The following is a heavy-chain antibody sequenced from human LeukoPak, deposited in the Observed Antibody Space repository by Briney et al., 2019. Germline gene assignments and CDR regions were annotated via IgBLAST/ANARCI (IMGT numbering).Heavy chain of an antibody. D-gene: IGHD6-6*01. V-gene: IGHV1-18*01. J-gene: IGHJ4*02. CDR3: ARDYSRVAAPYYFDS. CDR1: GYTFTNYG. Sequence: ASVTVSCKASGYTFTNYGISWVRQAPGQGLEWMGCISAYDGSTNYAQKLQGRVTMTTDTSTSTAYMELRSLRSDDAAVYFCARDYSRVAAPYYFDSWGQGTLVTVSS. CDR2: ISAYDGST.